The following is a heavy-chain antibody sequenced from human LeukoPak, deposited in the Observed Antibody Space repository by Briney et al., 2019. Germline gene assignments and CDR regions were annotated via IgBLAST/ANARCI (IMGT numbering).Heavy chain of an antibody. CDR1: GGSFSGYY. CDR2: INHSGST. D-gene: IGHD6-13*01. CDR3: ARWVVAAAGSFDY. Sequence: SETLSLTCAVYGGSFSGYYWSWIRQPPGKGLEWIGGINHSGSTNYNPSLKSRVTISVDTSKNQFSLKLSSVTAADTAVYYCARWVVAAAGSFDYWAREPWPPSPQ. J-gene: IGHJ4*02. V-gene: IGHV4-34*01.